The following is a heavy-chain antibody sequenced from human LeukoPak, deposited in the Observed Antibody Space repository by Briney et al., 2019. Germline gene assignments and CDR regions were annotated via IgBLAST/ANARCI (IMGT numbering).Heavy chain of an antibody. CDR2: IIPIFGTA. CDR3: ALTLSPDYYDSSGYYLV. D-gene: IGHD3-22*01. J-gene: IGHJ4*02. CDR1: GGTLSSYA. V-gene: IGHV1-69*05. Sequence: ASVKVSCKASGGTLSSYAISWVRQAPGQGLEWMGRIIPIFGTANYAQKFQGRVTITTDESTSTAYMELSSLRSEDTAVYYCALTLSPDYYDSSGYYLVWGQGTLVTVSS.